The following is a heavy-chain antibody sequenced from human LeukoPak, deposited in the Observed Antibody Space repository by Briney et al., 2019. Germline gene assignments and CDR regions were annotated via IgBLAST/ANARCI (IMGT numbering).Heavy chain of an antibody. CDR3: ARDLAYSRLDY. V-gene: IGHV3-7*01. CDR1: GLTFSSSW. D-gene: IGHD5-18*01. CDR2: INPDGNKK. J-gene: IGHJ4*02. Sequence: GGSLRLSCAVSGLTFSSSWMDWVRQAPGKGLEWVASINPDGNKKYSADSVKGRFTISRDNAENSLYLQMNSLRVEETAFYYCARDLAYSRLDYWGQGMLVTVSS.